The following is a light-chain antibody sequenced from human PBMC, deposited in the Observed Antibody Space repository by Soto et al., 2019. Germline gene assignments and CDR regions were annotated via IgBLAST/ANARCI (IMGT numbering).Light chain of an antibody. CDR3: QSSDSSRSGSYV. CDR2: NNN. Sequence: QSVLTQPPSVSGAPGQRVTISCTGSSSNIGAGYDVHWYQRLPGTAPKVLIYNNNNLPSGVPDRFSGSKSGTSASLAITGLQADDEADYYCQSSDSSRSGSYVFGTGTKLTVL. V-gene: IGLV1-40*01. CDR1: SSNIGAGYD. J-gene: IGLJ1*01.